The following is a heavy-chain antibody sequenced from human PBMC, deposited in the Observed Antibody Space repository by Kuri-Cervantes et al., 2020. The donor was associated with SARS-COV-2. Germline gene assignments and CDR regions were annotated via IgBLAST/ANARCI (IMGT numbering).Heavy chain of an antibody. Sequence: GGSLRLSCAASGFTVSTNFMNFFRQSAGKGLEWVAVISHDGARTHYADSVRGRFTVSRDTSKNTLFLQMSSLRAEDTAVYYCAKARVARYTYGYGSDYWGQGTLVTVSS. V-gene: IGHV3-30*18. CDR1: GFTVSTNF. CDR3: AKARVARYTYGYGSDY. J-gene: IGHJ4*02. CDR2: ISHDGART. D-gene: IGHD5-18*01.